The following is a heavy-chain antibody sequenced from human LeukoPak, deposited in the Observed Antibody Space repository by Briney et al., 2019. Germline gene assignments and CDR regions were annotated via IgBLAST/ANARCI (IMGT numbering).Heavy chain of an antibody. V-gene: IGHV4-59*01. CDR2: MYYSGST. D-gene: IGHD1-7*01. J-gene: IGHJ4*02. CDR1: GASISSYY. Sequence: PSETLSLTCTVSGASISSYYWSWIRQPPGKGLEWIGYMYYSGSTNYNPSLKSRVTISVDTSKNQFSLKLSSVTAADTAVYYCAREGLTGTTDYLGQGTLVTVSS. CDR3: AREGLTGTTDY.